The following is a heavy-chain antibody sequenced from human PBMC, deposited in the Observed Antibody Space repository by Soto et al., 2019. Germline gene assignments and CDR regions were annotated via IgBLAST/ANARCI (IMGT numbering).Heavy chain of an antibody. V-gene: IGHV4-30-4*01. CDR2: IYYSGTA. Sequence: SETLSLTCNVSGDSISSGRYYWSWIRQHPEKGLEWTGYIYYSGTAQYSPSFKSRVTISVDTSKNQFSLKLSSVTAADTAVYYCARERPDGSRLDPWGQGTLVTVS. D-gene: IGHD6-13*01. CDR3: ARERPDGSRLDP. CDR1: GDSISSGRYY. J-gene: IGHJ5*02.